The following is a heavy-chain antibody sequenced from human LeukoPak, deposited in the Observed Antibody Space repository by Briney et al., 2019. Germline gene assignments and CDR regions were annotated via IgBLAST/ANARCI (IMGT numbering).Heavy chain of an antibody. Sequence: ASVKVSCKASGYTFTDYYMHWVRQAPGQGLEWMGWINPNSGGTNYAQKFQGRVAMARDTSISTAYMELSRLRSDDTAVYYCASGFMGYDRSGYYDDAFDIWGQGTMVTVSS. CDR3: ASGFMGYDRSGYYDDAFDI. CDR2: INPNSGGT. J-gene: IGHJ3*02. CDR1: GYTFTDYY. D-gene: IGHD3-22*01. V-gene: IGHV1-2*02.